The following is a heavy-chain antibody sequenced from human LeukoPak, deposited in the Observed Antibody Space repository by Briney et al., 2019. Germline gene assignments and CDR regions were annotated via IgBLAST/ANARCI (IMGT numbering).Heavy chain of an antibody. J-gene: IGHJ4*02. Sequence: PGGSLRLSCAASGFTFSNNAMTWVRQAPGQGLEWVSGISGSGGGTYYTDSVKGRFTISRDNSKNTLYLQMNSLRADDTAVYYCAKAPRPGILIGYYKDWGQGTLVTVSS. D-gene: IGHD3-9*01. V-gene: IGHV3-23*01. CDR3: AKAPRPGILIGYYKD. CDR1: GFTFSNNA. CDR2: ISGSGGGT.